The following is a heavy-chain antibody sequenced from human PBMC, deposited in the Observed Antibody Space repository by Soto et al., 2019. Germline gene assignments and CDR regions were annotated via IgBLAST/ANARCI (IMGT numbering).Heavy chain of an antibody. CDR2: ISSSGTTM. Sequence: QVQLVESGGGLVKPGGSLRLSCAASGFTFSDYYMSWIRQAPGKGLEWVSHISSSGTTMFYAHSVKGRFTISRDNAKNSLYLQMNSLRAEHTAVYSYARAPRYCKATNCFNNYYYCYMDAWGKGTKVTASS. J-gene: IGHJ6*03. V-gene: IGHV3-11*01. CDR1: GFTFSDYY. D-gene: IGHD1-26*01. CDR3: ARAPRYCKATNCFNNYYYCYMDA.